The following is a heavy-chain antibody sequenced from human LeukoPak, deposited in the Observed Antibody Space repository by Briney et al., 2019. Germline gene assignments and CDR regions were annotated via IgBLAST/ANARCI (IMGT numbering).Heavy chain of an antibody. CDR2: IYYSGST. Sequence: SETLSLTCTVSGGSISSYYWSWIRQPPGKGLEWIGYIYYSGSTNYNPSLKSRVTISVDTSKNQFSLKLSSVTAADTAVYYCVRDVRDGYTSSYFDYWGQGTLVTVSA. D-gene: IGHD5-24*01. J-gene: IGHJ4*02. CDR1: GGSISSYY. CDR3: VRDVRDGYTSSYFDY. V-gene: IGHV4-59*01.